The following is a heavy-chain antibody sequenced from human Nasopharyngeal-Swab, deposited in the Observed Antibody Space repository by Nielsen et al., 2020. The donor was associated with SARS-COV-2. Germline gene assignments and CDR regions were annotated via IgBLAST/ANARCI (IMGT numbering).Heavy chain of an antibody. Sequence: GESLKISCAASGFTFSTYAMTWVRQAPGKGLEWVSAISGAGASTYYADSAKGRFTISRDNSQDTVHLQMNSLRVEDTAIYYCAKKRPGYYGMDVWGQGTTVTVSS. CDR3: AKKRPGYYGMDV. J-gene: IGHJ6*02. V-gene: IGHV3-23*01. CDR2: ISGAGAST. D-gene: IGHD6-13*01. CDR1: GFTFSTYA.